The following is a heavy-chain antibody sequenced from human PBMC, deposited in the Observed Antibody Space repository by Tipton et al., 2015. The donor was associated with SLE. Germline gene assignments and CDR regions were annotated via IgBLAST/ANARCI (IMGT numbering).Heavy chain of an antibody. J-gene: IGHJ3*02. Sequence: TPSLTCAVYGGSFSGFYWSWIRQPQGKGLEWIGEINHSGSTNYNPSLKSRVTISVDTSKNQFSLKLSFVTAADTAVYYCARVGGYSSPIGIWGQGTMVTVSS. CDR3: ARVGGYSSPIGI. D-gene: IGHD5-18*01. V-gene: IGHV4-34*01. CDR2: INHSGST. CDR1: GGSFSGFY.